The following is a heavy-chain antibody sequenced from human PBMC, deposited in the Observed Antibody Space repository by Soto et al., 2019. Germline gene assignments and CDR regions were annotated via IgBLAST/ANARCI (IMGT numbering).Heavy chain of an antibody. D-gene: IGHD3-10*01. Sequence: EVQLVESGGGLVQPGGSLRLSCAASGFTFSTYWIHWVRQAPGKGLVWVSRINSDGSSTNYADSVKGRFTISRHNAKNTLFLQMNGLRAEDTAVYYCARDRWGGGRDMDVWGQGTTVTVSS. CDR1: GFTFSTYW. V-gene: IGHV3-74*01. J-gene: IGHJ6*02. CDR3: ARDRWGGGRDMDV. CDR2: INSDGSST.